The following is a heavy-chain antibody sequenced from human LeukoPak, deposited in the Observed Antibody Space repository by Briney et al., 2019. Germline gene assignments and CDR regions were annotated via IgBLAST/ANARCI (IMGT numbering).Heavy chain of an antibody. CDR1: GFTFSSYG. V-gene: IGHV3-30*18. D-gene: IGHD3-3*01. Sequence: GRSLRLSCAASGFTFSSYGMHWVRQAPGKGLEGVAVISYDGSNKYYADSVKGRFTISRDNSKNTLYLQMNSLRAEDTAVYYCAKDTPGSDYDFWSGYSMDVWGQGTTVTVSS. CDR2: ISYDGSNK. CDR3: AKDTPGSDYDFWSGYSMDV. J-gene: IGHJ6*02.